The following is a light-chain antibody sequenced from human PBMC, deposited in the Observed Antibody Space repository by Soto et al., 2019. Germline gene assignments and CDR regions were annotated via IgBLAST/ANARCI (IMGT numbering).Light chain of an antibody. CDR3: SSYTSSSTLVV. CDR1: SSDVGGYNY. Sequence: QSALTQPASVSGSPGQSITISCTGTSSDVGGYNYVSWYQQHPGKAPKLMIYEVSNRPSWVSNRFSGSKSVNTASLTISGLQAEDEADYYCSSYTSSSTLVVFGTGTKVTVL. CDR2: EVS. V-gene: IGLV2-14*01. J-gene: IGLJ1*01.